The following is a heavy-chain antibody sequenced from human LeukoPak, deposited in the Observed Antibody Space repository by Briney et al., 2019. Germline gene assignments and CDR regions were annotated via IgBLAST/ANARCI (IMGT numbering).Heavy chain of an antibody. D-gene: IGHD1-26*01. J-gene: IGHJ6*02. Sequence: PAETLSLTCTVSGDSFSTYYWSWVRQPPGKGLEWVGYIYYSGSTTYNPALKSRVTISVDTSKNQFTLKLISVTAADTAVYYCARDDSGSYHQLGVWGQGTTVTVSS. CDR1: GDSFSTYY. CDR3: ARDDSGSYHQLGV. V-gene: IGHV4-59*01. CDR2: IYYSGST.